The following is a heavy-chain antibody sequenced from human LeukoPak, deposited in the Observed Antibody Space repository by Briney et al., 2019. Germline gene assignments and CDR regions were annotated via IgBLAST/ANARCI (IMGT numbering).Heavy chain of an antibody. CDR2: IKQDGSEK. CDR3: AKGYYFDILSGYSSLDS. V-gene: IGHV3-7*01. D-gene: IGHD3-9*01. CDR1: GFSFSRYS. J-gene: IGHJ4*02. Sequence: GESLRLSCAASGFSFSRYSMSWVRQAPGKGLEWVANIKQDGSEKYYVDSVKGRFTISRDNAKNTLYLQMNSLRAEDTAAYYCAKGYYFDILSGYSSLDSWGQGTLVTVSS.